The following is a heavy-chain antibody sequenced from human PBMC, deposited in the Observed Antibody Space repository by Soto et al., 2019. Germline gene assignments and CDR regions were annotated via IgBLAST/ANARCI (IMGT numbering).Heavy chain of an antibody. CDR2: IYYSGST. Sequence: PSETLSLTCTVSGGSISSGDYYWSWIRQPPGKGLEWIGYIYYSGSTYYNPSLKSRVTISVDTSKNQFSLKLSSVTAADTAVYYCARMRFGDRKDYYYYHGMDVWGQGTTVTVSS. D-gene: IGHD3-10*01. V-gene: IGHV4-30-4*01. CDR3: ARMRFGDRKDYYYYHGMDV. CDR1: GGSISSGDYY. J-gene: IGHJ6*02.